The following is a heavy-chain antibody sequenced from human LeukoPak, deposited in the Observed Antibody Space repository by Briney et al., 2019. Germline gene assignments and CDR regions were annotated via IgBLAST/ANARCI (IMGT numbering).Heavy chain of an antibody. Sequence: GGSLRLSCAASGFTFSSYAMSWVRQAPGKGLEWVSGISSNGASTYYVDSVKGRFTISRDNSKNTLFLQMNSLRAEDTAVYYCAKDSGPMPGASDYWGQGTLVTVSS. V-gene: IGHV3-23*01. D-gene: IGHD2-2*01. J-gene: IGHJ4*02. CDR3: AKDSGPMPGASDY. CDR1: GFTFSSYA. CDR2: ISSNGAST.